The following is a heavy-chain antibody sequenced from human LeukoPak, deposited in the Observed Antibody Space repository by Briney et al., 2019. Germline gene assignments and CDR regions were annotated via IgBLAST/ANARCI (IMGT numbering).Heavy chain of an antibody. D-gene: IGHD1-26*01. CDR2: IILIFGAA. V-gene: IGHV1-69*13. J-gene: IGHJ4*02. CDR3: ATVYSGSYYFDY. CDR1: GGTFSSDA. Sequence: SVKVSCKASGGTFSSDAINWVRQAPGQGLEWMGGIILIFGAANYAQELQGRVTITADESASTVYMELSSLRSDDTAVYYCATVYSGSYYFDYWGQGTLVTVSS.